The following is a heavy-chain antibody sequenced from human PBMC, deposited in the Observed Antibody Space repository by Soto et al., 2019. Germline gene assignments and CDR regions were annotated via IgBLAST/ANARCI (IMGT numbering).Heavy chain of an antibody. CDR3: ARLDGYSDY. J-gene: IGHJ4*02. CDR2: INHSGST. D-gene: IGHD2-8*01. CDR1: GGSFSGYY. Sequence: QVQLQQWGAGLLKPSETLSLTCAVYGGSFSGYYCSWIRQPPGKGLEWIGEINHSGSTNYNPSHKRRVTKSVQTYKNQFSLKLSSVTAADTAVYYCARLDGYSDYWGQRTLVTVSS. V-gene: IGHV4-34*01.